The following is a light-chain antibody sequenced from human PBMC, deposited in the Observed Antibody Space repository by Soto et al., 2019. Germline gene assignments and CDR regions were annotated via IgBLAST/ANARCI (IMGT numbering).Light chain of an antibody. CDR2: GAS. Sequence: EIVMTQSPATLSMSPGERATLSCRASQGIGSTLAWYQQKPGQTPRLLIYGASTRATGVPARFSGGASGTEFTLTINSLQSEDFAVYYCQRYNSWPLTFGGGTKVELK. J-gene: IGKJ4*01. V-gene: IGKV3-15*01. CDR3: QRYNSWPLT. CDR1: QGIGST.